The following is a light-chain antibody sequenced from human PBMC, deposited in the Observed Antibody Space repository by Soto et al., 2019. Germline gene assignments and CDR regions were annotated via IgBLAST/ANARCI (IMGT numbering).Light chain of an antibody. V-gene: IGKV3-20*01. J-gene: IGKJ5*01. CDR3: QQYGSSPR. Sequence: EIVLTQSPGTLSLSPGARAPLSCRASQSVSSSYLAWYQQKPGQAPRLLIYGASSRATGIPDRFSGSGSGTDFTLTISRLEPEDFAVYYCQQYGSSPRFGQGTRLEIK. CDR1: QSVSSSY. CDR2: GAS.